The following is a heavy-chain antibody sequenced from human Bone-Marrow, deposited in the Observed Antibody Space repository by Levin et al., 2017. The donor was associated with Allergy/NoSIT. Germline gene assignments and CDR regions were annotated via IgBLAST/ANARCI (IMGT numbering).Heavy chain of an antibody. CDR3: ARTDPTNFGYFDS. V-gene: IGHV3-7*01. CDR2: INQVGSNI. CDR1: GFTFSNAW. Sequence: GGSLRLSCATSGFTFSNAWMSWVRQVPGEGLEWVANINQVGSNIKYVDSVKGRFTISRDNAKNSVYLQMNRLRAEDTGVYYCARTDPTNFGYFDSWGQGTLVTVSS. J-gene: IGHJ4*02. D-gene: IGHD1-1*01.